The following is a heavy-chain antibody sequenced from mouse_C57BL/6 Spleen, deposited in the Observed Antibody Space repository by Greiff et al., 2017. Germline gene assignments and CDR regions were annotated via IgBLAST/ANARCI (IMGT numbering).Heavy chain of an antibody. CDR2: IYPSDSET. CDR3: SRETAVEASPRTGF. V-gene: IGHV1-61*01. Sequence: QVQLKQSGAELVRPGSSVKLSCKASGYTFTSYWMDWVKQRPGQGLEWIGYIYPSDSETHYNQKFKDKATLTVDKSSSTAYMQLSSLTSEDSAVYSSSRETAVEASPRTGFWGTGTTVTVSS. J-gene: IGHJ1*03. D-gene: IGHD1-1*01. CDR1: GYTFTSYW.